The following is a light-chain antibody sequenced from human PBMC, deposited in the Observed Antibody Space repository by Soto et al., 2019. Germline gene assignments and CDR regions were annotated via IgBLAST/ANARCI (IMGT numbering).Light chain of an antibody. Sequence: QSALTQPASVSVSPGQSITFSCTGTSSDVGGYNYVSWYQQHPGKAPKLMIYEVSNRPSGVSNRFSGSKSGNTASLTISGLQAEDEADYYCSSYTSSSTYVFGTGTKVTVL. CDR1: SSDVGGYNY. CDR3: SSYTSSSTYV. CDR2: EVS. V-gene: IGLV2-14*01. J-gene: IGLJ1*01.